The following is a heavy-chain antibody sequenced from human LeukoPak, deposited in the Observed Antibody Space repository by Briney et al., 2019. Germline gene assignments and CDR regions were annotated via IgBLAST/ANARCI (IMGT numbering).Heavy chain of an antibody. CDR1: GYTFTSYY. J-gene: IGHJ4*02. CDR3: ARADSSGSCDY. CDR2: INPSGGST. Sequence: ASVKVSCKASGYTFTSYYMHWVRQAPGQGLEWMGVINPSGGSTSYAQKFQGRVTMTRDTSTSTVYMELSSLRSEDTAVHYCARADSSGSCDYWGQGTLVTVSS. D-gene: IGHD3-22*01. V-gene: IGHV1-46*01.